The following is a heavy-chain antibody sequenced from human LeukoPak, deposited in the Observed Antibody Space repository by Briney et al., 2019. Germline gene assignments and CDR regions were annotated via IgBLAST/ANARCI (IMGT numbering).Heavy chain of an antibody. Sequence: PGGSLRLSCAASGFTFSSYAMSWVRQAPGKGLEWVAVISYDGSNEYYADSVKGRLTISRDNSKNTLYLQMSSLRAEDTAVYYCAKEFNRGLPDYWGQGTLVTVPS. D-gene: IGHD2-21*01. CDR2: ISYDGSNE. CDR1: GFTFSSYA. V-gene: IGHV3-30*18. J-gene: IGHJ4*02. CDR3: AKEFNRGLPDY.